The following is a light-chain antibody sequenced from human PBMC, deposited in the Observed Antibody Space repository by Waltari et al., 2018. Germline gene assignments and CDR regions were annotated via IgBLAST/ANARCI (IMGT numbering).Light chain of an antibody. J-gene: IGLJ3*02. CDR1: SGHSSYA. CDR3: QTWGAGFRV. Sequence: QLVLTQSPSASASLGASVKLTCTLSSGHSSYAIAWHQQQPEKGPRYLMKVNIDGSHRKGDGIPDRFSGSSSGAERYLTISSLQSEDEADYYCQTWGAGFRVFGGGTKLTVL. CDR2: VNIDGSH. V-gene: IGLV4-69*01.